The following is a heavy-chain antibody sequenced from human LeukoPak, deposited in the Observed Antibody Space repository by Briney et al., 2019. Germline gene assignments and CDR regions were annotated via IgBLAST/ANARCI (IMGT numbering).Heavy chain of an antibody. Sequence: PGGPLRLSCAASGFTFSSYGMHWVRQAPGKGLEWVAFISYDGSNKYYADSVKGRFTISRDNSKNTLYLQMNSLKREDTAVYYCAKDLYGGDSYFDYWGQGALVTVSS. CDR2: ISYDGSNK. V-gene: IGHV3-30*18. CDR1: GFTFSSYG. D-gene: IGHD4-23*01. J-gene: IGHJ4*02. CDR3: AKDLYGGDSYFDY.